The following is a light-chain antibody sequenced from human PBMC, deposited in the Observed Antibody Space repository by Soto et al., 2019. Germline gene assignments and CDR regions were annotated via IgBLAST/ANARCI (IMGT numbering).Light chain of an antibody. V-gene: IGKV3-20*01. CDR2: GAS. CDR3: QQYGTSLYT. Sequence: EIVLTQSPGTLSLSPGERATLSCRASQSVVSSDLAWYQQAPGQAPRLLIYGASSRTTGIPDRFSGSGSGTHFTLTISRLEPEDFAVYYCQQYGTSLYTFGQGIKLEIK. CDR1: QSVVSSD. J-gene: IGKJ2*01.